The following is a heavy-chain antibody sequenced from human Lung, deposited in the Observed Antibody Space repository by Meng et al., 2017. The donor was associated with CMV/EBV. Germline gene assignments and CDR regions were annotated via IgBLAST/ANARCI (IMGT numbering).Heavy chain of an antibody. D-gene: IGHD3-9*01. J-gene: IGHJ4*02. CDR2: TYWNDDK. Sequence: SGPTLVXPPQTLTLTCSFSGFSLSTNGAGVGWVRQTPGKALEWLAFTYWNDDKRYSPSLKSRLTITKDTSKNQVVLTMTNVDPVDTATYYCAYRAVAYDILTGYYNPYYFDYWGQGXLVTVSS. V-gene: IGHV2-5*01. CDR1: GFSLSTNGAG. CDR3: AYRAVAYDILTGYYNPYYFDY.